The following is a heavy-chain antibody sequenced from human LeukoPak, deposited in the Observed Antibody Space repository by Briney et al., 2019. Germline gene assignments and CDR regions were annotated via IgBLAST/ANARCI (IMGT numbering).Heavy chain of an antibody. Sequence: SQTLSLTCTVSGGSISSGGYYWSWIRQHPGKGLEWIGYIYYSGSTYYNPSLKSRVTISVDTSKNQFSLKLSSVTAADTAVYYCAKDEEVSAWGVPKDNYFDYWGQGTLVTVSS. V-gene: IGHV4-31*03. D-gene: IGHD3-10*01. CDR1: GGSISSGGYY. CDR2: IYYSGST. CDR3: AKDEEVSAWGVPKDNYFDY. J-gene: IGHJ4*02.